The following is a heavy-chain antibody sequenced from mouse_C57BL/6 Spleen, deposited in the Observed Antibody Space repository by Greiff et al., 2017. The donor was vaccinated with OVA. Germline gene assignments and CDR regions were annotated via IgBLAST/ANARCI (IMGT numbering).Heavy chain of an antibody. J-gene: IGHJ2*01. D-gene: IGHD1-1*01. CDR2: IYPGSGST. Sequence: VQVVESGAELVKPGASVKMSCKASGYTFTSYWITWVKQRPGQGLEWIGDIYPGSGSTNYNEKFKSKATLTVDTSSSTAYMQLSSLTSEDSAVYYCERLFITTHYFDCWGQGTTLTVSS. V-gene: IGHV1-55*01. CDR3: ERLFITTHYFDC. CDR1: GYTFTSYW.